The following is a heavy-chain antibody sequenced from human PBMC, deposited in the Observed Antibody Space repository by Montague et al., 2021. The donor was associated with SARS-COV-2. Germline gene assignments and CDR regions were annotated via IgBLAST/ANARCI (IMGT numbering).Heavy chain of an antibody. CDR1: GGSMNSYY. CDR3: ARESGFLDAFDI. D-gene: IGHD1-14*01. V-gene: IGHV4-59*01. Sequence: SETLSLTCTVSGGSMNSYYWSWIRQPPGKGLEWIGYIFYNGDTNNNPSLKSRVTISVDTSKNQFSLKLTSVTAADTAVYYCARESGFLDAFDIWGQGTMVTVSS. CDR2: IFYNGDT. J-gene: IGHJ3*02.